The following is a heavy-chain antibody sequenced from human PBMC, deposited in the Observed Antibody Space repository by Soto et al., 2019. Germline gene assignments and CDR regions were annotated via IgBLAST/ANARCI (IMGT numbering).Heavy chain of an antibody. CDR3: ARVGVGYSGYVLYWFDP. J-gene: IGHJ5*02. CDR2: MNPNSGNT. Sequence: ASVKVSCKASGYTFTSYDINWVRQATGQGLEWMGWMNPNSGNTGYAQKFQGRVTMTRNTSISTAYMELSSLRSEDTAVYYCARVGVGYSGYVLYWFDPWGQGTLVTVSS. CDR1: GYTFTSYD. V-gene: IGHV1-8*01. D-gene: IGHD5-12*01.